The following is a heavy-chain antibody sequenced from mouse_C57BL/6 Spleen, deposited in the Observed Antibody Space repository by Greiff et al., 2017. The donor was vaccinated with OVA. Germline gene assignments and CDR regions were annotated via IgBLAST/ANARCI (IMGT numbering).Heavy chain of an antibody. D-gene: IGHD3-2*02. CDR1: GYTFTSYW. Sequence: QVQLQQPGAELVKPGASVKVSCKASGYTFTSYWMHWVKQRPGQGLEWIGGIHPSDSDTNYNQKFKGKATLTVDKSSSTAYMQLSSLTSEDSAVYYCAIDSSGRYYFDYWGQGTTLTVSS. V-gene: IGHV1-74*01. CDR2: IHPSDSDT. J-gene: IGHJ2*01. CDR3: AIDSSGRYYFDY.